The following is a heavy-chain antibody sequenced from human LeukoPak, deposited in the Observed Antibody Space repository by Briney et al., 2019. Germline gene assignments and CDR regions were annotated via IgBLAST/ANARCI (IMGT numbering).Heavy chain of an antibody. CDR2: IYHSGST. J-gene: IGHJ5*02. Sequence: SETLSLTCTVSGYSISSGYYWGWIRQPPGKGLEWIGSIYHSGSTYYNPSLKSRVTISVDTSKNQFSLKLSSVTAADTAVYYCARVLDGYRFDPWGQGTLVTVSS. CDR1: GYSISSGYY. D-gene: IGHD6-25*01. CDR3: ARVLDGYRFDP. V-gene: IGHV4-38-2*02.